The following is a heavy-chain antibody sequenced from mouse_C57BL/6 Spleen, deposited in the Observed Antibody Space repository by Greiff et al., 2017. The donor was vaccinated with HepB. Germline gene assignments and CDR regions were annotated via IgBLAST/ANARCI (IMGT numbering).Heavy chain of an antibody. CDR2: IYPGDGDT. Sequence: VKLQESGPELVKPGASVKISCKASGYAFSSSWMNWVKQRPGKGLEWIGRIYPGDGDTNYNGKFKGKATLTADKSSSTAYMQLSSLTSEDSAVYFCASPSYGSSYYAMDYWGQGTSVTVSS. CDR1: GYAFSSSW. J-gene: IGHJ4*01. D-gene: IGHD1-1*01. CDR3: ASPSYGSSYYAMDY. V-gene: IGHV1-82*01.